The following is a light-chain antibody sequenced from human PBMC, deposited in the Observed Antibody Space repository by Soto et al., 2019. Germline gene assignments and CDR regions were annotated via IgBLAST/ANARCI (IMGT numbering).Light chain of an antibody. V-gene: IGKV3-15*01. J-gene: IGKJ1*01. CDR3: QQYNNWPPCT. Sequence: EIVMTQSPATLSVSPGERATLSCRASHSVSSNLAWYQQKPGQAPRLLIYGASTRATGIPARFSGSGSGTEFTLTISSLQSEDFAFYYCQQYNNWPPCTFGQGTKVEIK. CDR1: HSVSSN. CDR2: GAS.